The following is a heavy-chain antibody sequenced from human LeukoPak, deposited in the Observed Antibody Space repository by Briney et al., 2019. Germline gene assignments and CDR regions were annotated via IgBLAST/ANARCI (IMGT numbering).Heavy chain of an antibody. Sequence: GGSLRLSCAASGFTVSSNYMSWVRQAPGKGLEWVSVIYSGGSTYYADSVKDRFTISSNNSKNTLSLQMNSLRAEDTAVYYCARDISSGWLTFDYWGQGTLVTVSS. V-gene: IGHV3-66*01. D-gene: IGHD6-19*01. J-gene: IGHJ4*02. CDR2: IYSGGST. CDR3: ARDISSGWLTFDY. CDR1: GFTVSSNY.